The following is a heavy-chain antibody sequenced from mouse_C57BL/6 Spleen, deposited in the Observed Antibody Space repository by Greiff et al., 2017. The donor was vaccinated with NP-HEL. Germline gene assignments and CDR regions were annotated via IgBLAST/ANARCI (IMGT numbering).Heavy chain of an antibody. CDR3: AREGGGTRYFDV. J-gene: IGHJ1*03. D-gene: IGHD4-1*01. CDR2: ISDGGSYT. V-gene: IGHV5-4*01. Sequence: EVKLMESGGGLVKPGGSLKLSCAASGFTFSSYAMSWVRQTPEKRLEWVATISDGGSYTYYPDNVKGRFTISRDNAKNNLYLQMSHLKSEDTAMYYCAREGGGTRYFDVWGTGTTVTVSS. CDR1: GFTFSSYA.